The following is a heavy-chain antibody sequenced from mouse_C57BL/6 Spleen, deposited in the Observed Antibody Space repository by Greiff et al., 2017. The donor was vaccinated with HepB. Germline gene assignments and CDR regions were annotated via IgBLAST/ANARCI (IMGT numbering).Heavy chain of an antibody. CDR1: GYTFTSYG. D-gene: IGHD1-1*01. CDR3: ARSSSYWYFDV. J-gene: IGHJ1*03. CDR2: INPSNGGT. V-gene: IGHV1-53*01. Sequence: VQLQQPGTELVKPGASVKLSCKASGYTFTSYGMHWVKQRPGQGLEWIGNINPSNGGTNYNEKFKSNATLTVDNASSTAYMQLSSLTSEDSAVYCCARSSSYWYFDVWGTGTTVTVSS.